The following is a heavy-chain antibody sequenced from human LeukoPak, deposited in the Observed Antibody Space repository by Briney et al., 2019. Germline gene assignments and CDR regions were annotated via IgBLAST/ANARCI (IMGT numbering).Heavy chain of an antibody. CDR2: IIPILGIA. V-gene: IGHV1-69*04. CDR3: ASLYSGYSYDY. Sequence: SVKVSCKASGGTFSSYAISWVRQAPGQGLEWMGRIIPILGIANYAQKFQGRVTITADKSTSTAYMELSSLRSEDTAVYYCASLYSGYSYDYWGQGTLVTVS. D-gene: IGHD5-12*01. CDR1: GGTFSSYA. J-gene: IGHJ4*02.